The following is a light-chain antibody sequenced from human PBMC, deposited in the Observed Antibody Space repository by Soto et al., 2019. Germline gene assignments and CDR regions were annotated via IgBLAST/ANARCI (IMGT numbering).Light chain of an antibody. J-gene: IGKJ4*01. Sequence: EIVMTQPPATLSVSPGERATLSCRASQSVSSNLAWYQQKPGQAPRLLIYGASTRATGIPARFSGSGSGTDFTLTISSLEPEDFAVYYCQQRSNWPLTFGGGTKVDI. CDR1: QSVSSN. CDR3: QQRSNWPLT. CDR2: GAS. V-gene: IGKV3-15*01.